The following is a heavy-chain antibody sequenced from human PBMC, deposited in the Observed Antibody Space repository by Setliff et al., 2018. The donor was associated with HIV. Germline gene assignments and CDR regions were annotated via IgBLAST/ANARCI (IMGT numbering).Heavy chain of an antibody. Sequence: GASVKVSCKASGYSFTSYGISWVRQAPGQGLEWMGWISAHNGNTNYAQKVQDRVTMTTDKSTSTAYMELRSLRSDDTAVYYCATWGRNNWNYFSYWGQGTLVTVS. D-gene: IGHD1-20*01. CDR3: ATWGRNNWNYFSY. CDR2: ISAHNGNT. CDR1: GYSFTSYG. J-gene: IGHJ4*02. V-gene: IGHV1-18*01.